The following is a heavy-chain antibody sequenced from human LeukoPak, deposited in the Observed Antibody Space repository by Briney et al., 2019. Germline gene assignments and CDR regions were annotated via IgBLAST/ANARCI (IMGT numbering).Heavy chain of an antibody. D-gene: IGHD2-2*01. V-gene: IGHV3-11*04. CDR3: ARVDCSSTSCYEFDY. CDR1: GFTFSDYY. J-gene: IGHJ4*02. CDR2: IRSSGSTI. Sequence: GGSLRLSCAASGFTFSDYYMSWIRQAPGKGLEWVSYIRSSGSTIYYADSVKGRFTISGDNAKNSLYLQMNSLRAEDTAVYYCARVDCSSTSCYEFDYWGQGTLVTVSS.